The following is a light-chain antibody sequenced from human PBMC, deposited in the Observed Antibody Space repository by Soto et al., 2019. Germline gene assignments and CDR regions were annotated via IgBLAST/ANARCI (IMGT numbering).Light chain of an antibody. Sequence: EIVLTQSPGTLSLSPGERATLSCRASQSVSSSYLAWYQQKPGQAPRLLIYGASSRATGIPDRFSGSGSGTDFTLTNSRLEPEDFAGYYCQQDGSSPETFGQGTKVEIK. CDR1: QSVSSSY. CDR3: QQDGSSPET. V-gene: IGKV3-20*01. CDR2: GAS. J-gene: IGKJ1*01.